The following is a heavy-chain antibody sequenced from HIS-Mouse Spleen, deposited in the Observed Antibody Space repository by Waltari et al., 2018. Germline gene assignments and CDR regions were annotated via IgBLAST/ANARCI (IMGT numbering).Heavy chain of an antibody. D-gene: IGHD3-16*01. CDR3: ARDLSLGFDY. CDR1: GGSISSSSYY. CDR2: IYYSGST. J-gene: IGHJ4*02. Sequence: QLQLQESGPGLVKPSETLSLPCTVSGGSISSSSYYWGWIRQPPGKGLEWIGSIYYSGSTYYNPSLKSRVTISVDTSKNQFSLKLSSVTAADTAVYYCARDLSLGFDYWGQGTLVTVSS. V-gene: IGHV4-39*07.